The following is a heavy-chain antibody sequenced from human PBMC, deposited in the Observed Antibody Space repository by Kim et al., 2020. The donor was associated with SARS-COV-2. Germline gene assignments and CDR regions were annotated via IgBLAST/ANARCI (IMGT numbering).Heavy chain of an antibody. CDR3: ARGRTGGGTVGAFDI. Sequence: VTVKSRITINPDTSKNQFSLQLNSVTPEDTAVYYCARGRTGGGTVGAFDIWGQGTMVTVSS. J-gene: IGHJ3*02. V-gene: IGHV6-1*01. D-gene: IGHD1-1*01.